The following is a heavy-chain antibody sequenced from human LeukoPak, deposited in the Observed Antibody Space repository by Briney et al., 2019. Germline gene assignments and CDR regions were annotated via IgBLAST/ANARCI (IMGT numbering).Heavy chain of an antibody. V-gene: IGHV5-51*01. CDR2: NYPGDADT. CDR3: ARLITMVGGVIRGWFDP. CDR1: GCIFTSYW. J-gene: IGHJ5*02. Sequence: GAALEISCEGSGCIFTSYWIGWGRPVPGKGLGWVGINYPGDADTRYSPSFQGQVTISADKSISTAYLQWSSLKASDTAMYYCARLITMVGGVIRGWFDPGGQGTLAPVSA. D-gene: IGHD3-10*01.